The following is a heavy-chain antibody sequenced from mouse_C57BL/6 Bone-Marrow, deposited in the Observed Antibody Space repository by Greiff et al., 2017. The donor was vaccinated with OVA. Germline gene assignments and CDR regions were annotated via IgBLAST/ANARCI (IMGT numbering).Heavy chain of an antibody. D-gene: IGHD2-2*01. CDR2: IHPNSGST. CDR1: GYTFTSYW. CDR3: AGYYDAMDY. Sequence: QVHVKQPGAELVKPGASVKLSCKASGYTFTSYWMHWVKQRPGQGLEWIGMIHPNSGSTNYNEKFKSKATLTVDKSSSTAYMQLSSLTSEDSAVYYCAGYYDAMDYWGQGTSVTVSS. V-gene: IGHV1-64*01. J-gene: IGHJ4*01.